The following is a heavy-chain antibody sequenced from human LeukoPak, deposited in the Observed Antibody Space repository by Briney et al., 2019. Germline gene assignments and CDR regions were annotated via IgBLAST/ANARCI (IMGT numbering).Heavy chain of an antibody. J-gene: IGHJ5*02. CDR2: IYSGGST. D-gene: IGHD6-6*01. Sequence: PGGSLRLSCTVSGFTVSSDSMSWVRQAPGKGLEWVSFIYSGGSTHYSDSVKGRFTISRDNSKNTLYLQMNSLRAEDTAVYYCAMRARQRGLYWFDPWGQGTLVTVSS. CDR1: GFTVSSDS. V-gene: IGHV3-53*05. CDR3: AMRARQRGLYWFDP.